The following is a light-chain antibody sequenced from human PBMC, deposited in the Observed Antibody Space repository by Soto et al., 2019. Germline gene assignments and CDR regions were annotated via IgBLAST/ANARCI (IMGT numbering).Light chain of an antibody. CDR1: QSVSID. CDR2: GAS. J-gene: IGKJ1*01. V-gene: IGKV3-15*01. Sequence: IVMTQSPATLSVSPGERATLSCRASQSVSIDLAWYQQTLGQAPRLLIYGASTRATGIPVRFSGSASGTEFTLTISSLQSEDFTVYYCQQYNKWPLTFGQGTKVDIK. CDR3: QQYNKWPLT.